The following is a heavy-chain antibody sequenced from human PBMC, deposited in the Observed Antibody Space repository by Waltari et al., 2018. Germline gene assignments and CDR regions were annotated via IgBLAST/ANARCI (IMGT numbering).Heavy chain of an antibody. V-gene: IGHV4-38-2*01. D-gene: IGHD4-17*01. CDR3: ARHDGDGDYPYTGPYYYYGMDV. J-gene: IGHJ6*02. CDR2: IYHSGGT. CDR1: GYSISSGYY. Sequence: QVQLQESGPGLVKPSETLSLTCAVSGYSISSGYYWGWIRQPPGKGLEWIGSIYHSGGTFYNPSLKSRVTISVDTSKNQFSLKLSSVTAADTAVYYCARHDGDGDYPYTGPYYYYGMDVWGQGTTVTVSS.